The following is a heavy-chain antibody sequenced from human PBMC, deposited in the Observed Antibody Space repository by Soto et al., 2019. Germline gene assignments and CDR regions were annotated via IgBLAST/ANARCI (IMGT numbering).Heavy chain of an antibody. CDR1: GFSFSTYG. Sequence: EMQLLESGGGLVQPGGSLRLSCVVSGFSFSTYGVTWVRQAPGKGLEWVCGVSGGSGGTHYTDSVKGRFNISGDDSKNTVYMQMHSLRGEDTAVYYCTRWNGYGDLWGQGTLVTV. J-gene: IGHJ5*02. V-gene: IGHV3-23*01. D-gene: IGHD1-1*01. CDR2: VSGGSGGT. CDR3: TRWNGYGDL.